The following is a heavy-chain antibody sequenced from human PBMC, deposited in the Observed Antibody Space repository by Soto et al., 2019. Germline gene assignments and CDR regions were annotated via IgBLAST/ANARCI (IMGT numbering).Heavy chain of an antibody. V-gene: IGHV3-7*03. D-gene: IGHD6-19*01. CDR3: ARWQSSGWYLDI. CDR1: GLTFSNYW. CDR2: INQDGTLK. Sequence: EVQLVESGGGLVQPGGSLRLSCAASGLTFSNYWMSWVRQAPGTGLEWVASINQDGTLKYYVDSVKGRVTISRDNAQNSFFLQMISLRAEDTAVYYCARWQSSGWYLDIWGQGTLLSVSS. J-gene: IGHJ4*02.